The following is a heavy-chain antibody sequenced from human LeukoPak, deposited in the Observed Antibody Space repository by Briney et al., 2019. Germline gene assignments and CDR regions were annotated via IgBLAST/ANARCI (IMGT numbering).Heavy chain of an antibody. CDR2: ISYDGSNK. CDR3: AKGGGGYDY. V-gene: IGHV3-30*18. Sequence: PGRSLRLSCAASGFTFSSYGMRWVRQAPGKGLEWVAVISYDGSNKYYADSVKGRFTISRDNSKNTLYLQMNSLRAEDTAVYYCAKGGGGYDYCGQGTLVTVSS. CDR1: GFTFSSYG. D-gene: IGHD3-10*01. J-gene: IGHJ4*02.